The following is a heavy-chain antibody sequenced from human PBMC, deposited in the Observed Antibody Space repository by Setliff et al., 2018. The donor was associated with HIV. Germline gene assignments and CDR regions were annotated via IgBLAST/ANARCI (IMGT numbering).Heavy chain of an antibody. J-gene: IGHJ6*02. CDR3: ARKLRPGHGVDV. D-gene: IGHD3-10*01. CDR1: GFSFNNYW. V-gene: IGHV3-7*01. CDR2: IDLDGSEK. Sequence: GGSLRLSCVASGFSFNNYWMCWVRQAPGQGLEWVANIDLDGSEKNYVESVKGRFTISRDNAENSLYLQMNSLRADDTATYYCARKLRPGHGVDVWGQGTTVTVSS.